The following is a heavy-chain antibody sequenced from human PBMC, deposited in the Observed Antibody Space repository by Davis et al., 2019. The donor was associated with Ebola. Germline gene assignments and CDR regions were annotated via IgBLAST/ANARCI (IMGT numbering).Heavy chain of an antibody. Sequence: ASVKVSCKASGYTFTGDYMHWVRQAPGQGLEWMGWISPNSGATIYAQRFQGRVTMTRDTTSSTAYMELSRLTSDDTAVYYCARGGVERIASRWWFDPWGQGTLVTVSS. J-gene: IGHJ5*02. V-gene: IGHV1-2*02. CDR3: ARGGVERIASRWWFDP. D-gene: IGHD6-6*01. CDR2: ISPNSGAT. CDR1: GYTFTGDY.